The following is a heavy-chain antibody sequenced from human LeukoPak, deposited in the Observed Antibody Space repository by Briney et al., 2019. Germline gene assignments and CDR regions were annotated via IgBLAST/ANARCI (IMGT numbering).Heavy chain of an antibody. V-gene: IGHV1-2*02. D-gene: IGHD2-15*01. Sequence: ASVKVSCKASGYTFTGYYIHWVRQAPGQGLEWMGWINPNSGGTKYAQKFQGRVTMTRDTSISTAYMELNRLTSDDTAVYYCARVESLYCSGGTCYDYWGQGTLVTVSS. CDR1: GYTFTGYY. CDR2: INPNSGGT. J-gene: IGHJ4*02. CDR3: ARVESLYCSGGTCYDY.